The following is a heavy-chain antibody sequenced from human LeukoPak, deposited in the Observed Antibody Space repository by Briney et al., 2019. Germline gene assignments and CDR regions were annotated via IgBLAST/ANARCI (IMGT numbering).Heavy chain of an antibody. CDR3: ARSLHSPIFDY. CDR2: ISSSGSTI. J-gene: IGHJ4*02. V-gene: IGHV3-48*03. D-gene: IGHD5-24*01. CDR1: GFTFSSYE. Sequence: PGGSLRLSCAASGFTFSSYEMNWVRQAPGKGLEWVSYISSSGSTIYYADSVKGRSTISRDNAKNSLYLQMNSLRAEDTAVYYCARSLHSPIFDYWGQGTLVTVSS.